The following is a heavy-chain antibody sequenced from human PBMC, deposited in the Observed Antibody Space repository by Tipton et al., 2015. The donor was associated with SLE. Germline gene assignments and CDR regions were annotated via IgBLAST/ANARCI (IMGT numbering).Heavy chain of an antibody. V-gene: IGHV4-61*01. CDR2: IYYSGST. Sequence: TLSLTCTVSGGSISSSSYYWGWIRQPPGKGLEWIGYIYYSGSTNYNPSLKSRVTKSVDTSKNQFSLKLSSVTAADTAVYYCAREGGFGAGYSSGWYYWGQGTLVTVSS. CDR3: AREGGFGAGYSSGWYY. D-gene: IGHD6-19*01. J-gene: IGHJ4*02. CDR1: GGSISSSSYY.